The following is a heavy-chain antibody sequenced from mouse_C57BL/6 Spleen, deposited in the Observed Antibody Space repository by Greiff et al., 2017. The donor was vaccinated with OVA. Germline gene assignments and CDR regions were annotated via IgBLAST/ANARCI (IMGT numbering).Heavy chain of an antibody. CDR1: GFTFSDYG. CDR2: ISSGSSTI. D-gene: IGHD4-1*01. CDR3: ARRLTGLYAMDY. V-gene: IGHV5-17*01. Sequence: EVNVVESGGGLVKPGGSLKLSCAASGFTFSDYGMHWVRQAPEKGLEWVAYISSGSSTIYYADTVKGRFTISRDNAKNTLFLQMTSLRSEDTAMYYCARRLTGLYAMDYWGQGTSVTVSS. J-gene: IGHJ4*01.